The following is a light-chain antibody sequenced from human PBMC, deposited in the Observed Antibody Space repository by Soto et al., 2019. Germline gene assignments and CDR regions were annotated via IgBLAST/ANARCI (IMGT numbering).Light chain of an antibody. J-gene: IGKJ1*01. CDR3: QHYNSYSEA. CDR1: QSITGY. CDR2: KAS. V-gene: IGKV1-5*03. Sequence: IQITQSPSSLSASVGDRVTITCRASQSITGYLNWYQQKPGKAPKLLIYKASTLKSGVPSRFSGSGSGTEFTLTISSLQPDDFATYYCQHYNSYSEAFGQGTKVDIK.